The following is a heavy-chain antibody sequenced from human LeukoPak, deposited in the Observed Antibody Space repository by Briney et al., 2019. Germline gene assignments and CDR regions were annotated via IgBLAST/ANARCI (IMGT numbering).Heavy chain of an antibody. V-gene: IGHV4-38-2*02. CDR1: GYSISSGYY. J-gene: IGHJ2*01. CDR3: AAGVLRFLEWRLNFDL. Sequence: PSETLSLTCTVSGYSISSGYYWGWIRQPPGKGLEWIGSIYHSGSTYYNPSLKSRVTISVDTSKNQFSLKLSSVTAADTAVYYCAAGVLRFLEWRLNFDLWGRGTLVTVSS. D-gene: IGHD3-3*01. CDR2: IYHSGST.